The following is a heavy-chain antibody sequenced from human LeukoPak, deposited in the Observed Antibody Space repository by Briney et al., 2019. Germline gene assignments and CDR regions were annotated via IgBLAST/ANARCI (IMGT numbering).Heavy chain of an antibody. J-gene: IGHJ4*02. V-gene: IGHV1-18*01. CDR2: ISAYNGNT. D-gene: IGHD3-22*01. CDR3: ARDSDSSGYLPYYFDY. Sequence: GASVKVSCKASGYTFTSYGISWVRQAPGQGLEWMGWISAYNGNTNYAQKLQGRVTMTTDASTSTACMELRSLRSDDTAVYYCARDSDSSGYLPYYFDYWGQGTLVTVSS. CDR1: GYTFTSYG.